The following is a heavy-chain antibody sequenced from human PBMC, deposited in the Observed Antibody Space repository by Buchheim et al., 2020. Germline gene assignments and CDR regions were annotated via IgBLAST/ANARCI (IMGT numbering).Heavy chain of an antibody. CDR3: ARHRNIYCSSTSCYGNYFDY. CDR2: IYYSGST. D-gene: IGHD2-2*01. J-gene: IGHJ4*02. Sequence: QLQLQESGPGLVKPSETLSLTCTVSGGSISSSGYYWGWIRQPPGKGLEWIGSIYYSGSTYYNPSLKSRFTISVDTSKNQFSLKLSSVTAADTAVYYCARHRNIYCSSTSCYGNYFDYWGQGTL. CDR1: GGSISSSGYY. V-gene: IGHV4-39*01.